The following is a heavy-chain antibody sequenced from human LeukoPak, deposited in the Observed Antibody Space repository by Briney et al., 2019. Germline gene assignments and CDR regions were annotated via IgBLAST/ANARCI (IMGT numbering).Heavy chain of an antibody. J-gene: IGHJ6*03. CDR1: GGSISSSSYY. Sequence: SETLSLTCTVSGGSISSSSYYWSWIRQPPGKGLEWIVYIYYSGSTNYNPSLKSRVTISVDTSKNQFSLKLSSVTAADTAVYYCARGADYDFWSGYYINYYYYYMDVWGKGTTVTVSS. D-gene: IGHD3-3*01. CDR2: IYYSGST. V-gene: IGHV4-61*01. CDR3: ARGADYDFWSGYYINYYYYYMDV.